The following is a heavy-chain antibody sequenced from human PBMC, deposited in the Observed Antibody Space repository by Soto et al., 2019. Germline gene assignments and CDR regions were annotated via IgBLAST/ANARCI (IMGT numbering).Heavy chain of an antibody. Sequence: GGSLRLSCAASGFTFSTFAMSWVRQAPGKGPEWVSGISGSGTSTYYADSVKGRFTISRDNSKNTLYLQMNSLRAEDAAVYYCAKTEQWLIAYFDYWGQGTLVTVSS. J-gene: IGHJ4*02. D-gene: IGHD6-19*01. CDR1: GFTFSTFA. CDR2: ISGSGTST. V-gene: IGHV3-23*01. CDR3: AKTEQWLIAYFDY.